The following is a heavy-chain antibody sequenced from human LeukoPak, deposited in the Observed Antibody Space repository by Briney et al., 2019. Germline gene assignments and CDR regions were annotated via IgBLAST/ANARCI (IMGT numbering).Heavy chain of an antibody. D-gene: IGHD5-12*01. J-gene: IGHJ4*02. CDR2: IIPIFGTA. V-gene: IGHV1-69*13. CDR3: AKRANEWLRRPVDY. CDR1: GGTFSSYA. Sequence: GASVKVSCKASGGTFSSYAISWVRQAPGQGLEWMGGIIPIFGTANYAQKFQGRVTITADESTSTAYMELGSLRSEDTAVYYCAKRANEWLRRPVDYWGQGTLVTVSS.